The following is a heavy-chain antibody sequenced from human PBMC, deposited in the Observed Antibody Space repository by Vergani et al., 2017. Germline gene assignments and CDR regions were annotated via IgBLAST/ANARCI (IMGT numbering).Heavy chain of an antibody. D-gene: IGHD4-11*01. CDR2: IDHTGRP. Sequence: QVQLQQWGGGLLKPSETLSLTCVVNGGSFTSYHWTWIRQSPGEGLEWVGDIDHTGRPDYNPSLKSRLTMSVDKSRNQFSLTHNSVTATDTAIYFCARVNTETNCHLCYYYYMDVWGQGTAVTVS. J-gene: IGHJ6*03. CDR3: ARVNTETNCHLCYYYYMDV. V-gene: IGHV4-34*01. CDR1: GGSFTSYH.